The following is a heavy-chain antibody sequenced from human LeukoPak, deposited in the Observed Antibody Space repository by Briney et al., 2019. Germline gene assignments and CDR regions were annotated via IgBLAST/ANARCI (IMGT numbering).Heavy chain of an antibody. CDR1: GDSVSSNNGA. V-gene: IGHV6-1*01. CDR3: ARDLGNTGWYTFDY. D-gene: IGHD6-19*01. CDR2: TYYRSKWYN. J-gene: IGHJ4*02. Sequence: SQTLSLTCDISGDSVSSNNGAWNWIRQSPSRGLEWLGRTYYRSKWYNDYAGSLNGRITISPDTSKNQFSLHLNSVNPEDTAVYYCARDLGNTGWYTFDYWGQGILVTVSS.